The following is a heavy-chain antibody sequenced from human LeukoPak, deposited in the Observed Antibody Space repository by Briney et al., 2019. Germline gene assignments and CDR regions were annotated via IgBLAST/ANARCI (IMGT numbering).Heavy chain of an antibody. Sequence: ASVKLSCKASGYTFTAYYMHWVRQAPGQGLEWMGWINADSGGTSYAETFQGRVTMTRDTSNSTAYMELSRLRSDDTAVYYCARASYYYDSNGYPGYYFDYRGQGTMATVSS. D-gene: IGHD3-22*01. CDR3: ARASYYYDSNGYPGYYFDY. CDR1: GYTFTAYY. J-gene: IGHJ4*02. CDR2: INADSGGT. V-gene: IGHV1-2*02.